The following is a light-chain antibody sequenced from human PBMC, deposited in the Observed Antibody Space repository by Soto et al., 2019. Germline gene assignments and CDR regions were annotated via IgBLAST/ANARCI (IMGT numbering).Light chain of an antibody. Sequence: DIQMTQSPSTLSASVGDRVTITCRSSQSISSWLAWYQQKPGKAPKRLIYDASSLESGVPSRFSGSGRGTEFTLTIISLQPDDFATDYCQQYNSYGWTFGQGNKVEIK. CDR3: QQYNSYGWT. J-gene: IGKJ1*01. V-gene: IGKV1-5*01. CDR2: DAS. CDR1: QSISSW.